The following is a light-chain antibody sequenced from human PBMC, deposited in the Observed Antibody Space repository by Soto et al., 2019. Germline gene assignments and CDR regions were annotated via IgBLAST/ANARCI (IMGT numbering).Light chain of an antibody. Sequence: QSALTQPPSASGSPGQSVAISCTGTASDIGGYTFVSWYQQHPGKAPKLLIYDVNKTPSGVPDRFSGSKSGNTASLTVSGLQAEDEADYYCSAHGGTNPYVFGTGTKLTVL. V-gene: IGLV2-8*01. J-gene: IGLJ1*01. CDR1: ASDIGGYTF. CDR2: DVN. CDR3: SAHGGTNPYV.